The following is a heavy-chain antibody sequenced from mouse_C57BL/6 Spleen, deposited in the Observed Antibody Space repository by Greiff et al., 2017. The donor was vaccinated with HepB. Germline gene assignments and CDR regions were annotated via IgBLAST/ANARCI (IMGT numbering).Heavy chain of an antibody. CDR3: APGRYFDV. CDR1: GYAFSSSW. CDR2: IYPGDGDT. V-gene: IGHV1-82*01. Sequence: QVQLQQSGPELVKPGASVKISCKASGYAFSSSWMNWVKQRPGKGLEWIGRIYPGDGDTNYNGKFKRKATLTADKSSSTAYMQLSSLTSEDSAVYFCAPGRYFDVWGTGTTVTVSS. J-gene: IGHJ1*03.